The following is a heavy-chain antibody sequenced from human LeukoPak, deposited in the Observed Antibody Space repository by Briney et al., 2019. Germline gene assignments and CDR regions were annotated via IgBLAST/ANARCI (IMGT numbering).Heavy chain of an antibody. Sequence: GRSLRLSCAASGFTFSSYGMHWVRQAPGKGLEWVAVISYDGSNKYYADSVKGRFTISRDNSKNTLYLQMNSLRADDTAVYYCAKESSFGALYYFDYWGQGTLVTVSS. J-gene: IGHJ4*02. CDR2: ISYDGSNK. V-gene: IGHV3-30*18. CDR1: GFTFSSYG. CDR3: AKESSFGALYYFDY. D-gene: IGHD3-3*01.